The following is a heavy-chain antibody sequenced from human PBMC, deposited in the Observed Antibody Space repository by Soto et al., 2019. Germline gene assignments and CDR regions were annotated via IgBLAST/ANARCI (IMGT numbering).Heavy chain of an antibody. Sequence: QVQLVQSGAEVKKPGSSVKVSCKASGGTFSSYTISWVRQAPGQGLEWMGRIIPILGIANYAQKFQGRVTITAGKSTSTAYMELSSLRSEDTAVYYCARDPSAGDSAGYWGQGPLVTVSS. D-gene: IGHD2-21*01. V-gene: IGHV1-69*08. CDR2: IIPILGIA. CDR3: ARDPSAGDSAGY. CDR1: GGTFSSYT. J-gene: IGHJ4*02.